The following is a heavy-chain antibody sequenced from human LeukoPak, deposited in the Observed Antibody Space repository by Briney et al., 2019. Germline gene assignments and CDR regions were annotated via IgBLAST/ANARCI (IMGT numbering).Heavy chain of an antibody. V-gene: IGHV1-46*01. CDR1: GYTFTSYY. Sequence: GASVKVSCKASGYTFTSYYMHWVRQAPGQGLEWMGIINPSGGSTSYAQKFQGRVTMTRDTSTSTVYMELSSLRSEDTAVYYCARDLSGNYYDSSGYYLDYWGQGTLVTVSS. CDR2: INPSGGST. J-gene: IGHJ4*02. D-gene: IGHD3-22*01. CDR3: ARDLSGNYYDSSGYYLDY.